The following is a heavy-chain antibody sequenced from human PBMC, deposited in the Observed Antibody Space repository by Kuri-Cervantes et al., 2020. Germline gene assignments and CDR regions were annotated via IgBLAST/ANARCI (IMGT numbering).Heavy chain of an antibody. V-gene: IGHV4-39*01. J-gene: IGHJ4*02. Sequence: GSLRLSCTVSGGSISSSSYYWGWIRQPPGKGLEWIGSIYYSGSTCYNPSLKSRVTISVDTSKNQFSLKLSSVTAADTAVYYCASSYHRGWLDFDYWGQGTLVTVSS. CDR2: IYYSGST. CDR1: GGSISSSSYY. CDR3: ASSYHRGWLDFDY. D-gene: IGHD6-19*01.